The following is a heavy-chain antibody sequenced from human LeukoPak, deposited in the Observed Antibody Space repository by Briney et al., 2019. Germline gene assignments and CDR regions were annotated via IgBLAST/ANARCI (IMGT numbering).Heavy chain of an antibody. J-gene: IGHJ4*02. CDR2: IYPGDSDT. Sequence: GESLKIACKGSGYSFTSSWIGWVRQMPGKGLEWMGIIYPGDSDTRYSPSFQGQVTISADKSISTAYLQWSSLKASDTAMYYCAIYSDAYYFDHWGQGTLVTVSS. CDR1: GYSFTSSW. V-gene: IGHV5-51*01. D-gene: IGHD1-26*01. CDR3: AIYSDAYYFDH.